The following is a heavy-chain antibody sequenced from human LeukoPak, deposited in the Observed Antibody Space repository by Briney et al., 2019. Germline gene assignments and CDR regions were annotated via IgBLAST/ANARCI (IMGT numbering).Heavy chain of an antibody. Sequence: SQTLSLTCTVSGGSISSGGYYWSWIRQHPGKGLEWIGYIYYSGSTYYNPSLKSRVTISVDTSKNQFSLKLSSVTAADTAVYYCAKLTPRYSGSQPLSDYWGQGTLVTVSS. CDR2: IYYSGST. CDR1: GGSISSGGYY. D-gene: IGHD1-26*01. CDR3: AKLTPRYSGSQPLSDY. J-gene: IGHJ4*02. V-gene: IGHV4-31*03.